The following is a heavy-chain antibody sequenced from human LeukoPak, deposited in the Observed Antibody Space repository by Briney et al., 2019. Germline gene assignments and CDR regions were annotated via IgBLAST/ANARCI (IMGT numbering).Heavy chain of an antibody. CDR1: GGSIRSSTYY. J-gene: IGHJ4*02. V-gene: IGHV4-39*02. D-gene: IGHD6-13*01. CDR3: ARPSYTSRGYFDY. Sequence: SETLSLTCTVSGGSIRSSTYYWSWIRQPPGKGLEWIGCINYSGITYPTPSLQSRITIYVDTSQNHFSLNLSSVTAADTAVYYCARPSYTSRGYFDYWGQGILVTVSS. CDR2: INYSGIT.